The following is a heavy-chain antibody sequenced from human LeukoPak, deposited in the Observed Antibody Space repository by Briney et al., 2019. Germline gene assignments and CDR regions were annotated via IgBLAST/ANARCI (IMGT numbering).Heavy chain of an antibody. V-gene: IGHV4-39*07. J-gene: IGHJ6*03. D-gene: IGHD5-18*01. CDR1: GGSISTSNYY. Sequence: SETLSLTCTVSGGSISTSNYYWGWIRQPPGKGLEWIGNIFYSGSTYYSPSVKSRVTISVDTSKNQFSLKLSSVTAADTAVYYCARTEESGYSYRYFGYYYYMDVWGKGTTVTVSS. CDR3: ARTEESGYSYRYFGYYYYMDV. CDR2: IFYSGST.